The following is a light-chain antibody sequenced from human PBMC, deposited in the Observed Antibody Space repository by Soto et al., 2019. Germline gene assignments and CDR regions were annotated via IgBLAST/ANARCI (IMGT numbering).Light chain of an antibody. J-gene: IGKJ1*01. V-gene: IGKV1-6*01. CDR1: QSISSY. Sequence: IQMTQSPSSLSASVGARVPITCRASQSISSYLNWYQQKPGKAPKLLIYAASSLQSGVPPRFSGSGSGTDFTLAISSLQPEDSATYYCLQDINYPWTFGQGTKVDIK. CDR3: LQDINYPWT. CDR2: AAS.